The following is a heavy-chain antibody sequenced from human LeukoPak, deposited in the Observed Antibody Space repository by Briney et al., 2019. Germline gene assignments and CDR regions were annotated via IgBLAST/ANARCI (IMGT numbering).Heavy chain of an antibody. Sequence: GGSLRLSCAASGFTFSSYSMNWVRQAPGKGLEWVSSISSSSSYIYYADSVKGRLTISRDNAKNSLYLQMNSLRAEDTAVYYCARVLRFLDYFDYWGQGTLVTVSS. J-gene: IGHJ4*02. V-gene: IGHV3-21*01. CDR2: ISSSSSYI. CDR1: GFTFSSYS. CDR3: ARVLRFLDYFDY. D-gene: IGHD3-3*01.